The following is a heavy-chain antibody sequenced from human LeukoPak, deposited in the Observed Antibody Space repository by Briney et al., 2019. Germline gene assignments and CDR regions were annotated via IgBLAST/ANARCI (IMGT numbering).Heavy chain of an antibody. D-gene: IGHD3/OR15-3a*01. V-gene: IGHV4-59*01. CDR3: ARVPAWTGKPSEIDY. CDR1: GGSISSYY. Sequence: PSETLSLTCTVSGGSISSYYWSWIRQPPRKGLEWIGYIYYSGSTNYNPSLKSRVTISVDTSKNQFSLKLSSVTAADTAVYYCARVPAWTGKPSEIDYWGQGTLVTVSS. CDR2: IYYSGST. J-gene: IGHJ4*02.